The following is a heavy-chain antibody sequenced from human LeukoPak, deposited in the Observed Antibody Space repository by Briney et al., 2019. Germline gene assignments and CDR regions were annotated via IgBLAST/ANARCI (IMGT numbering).Heavy chain of an antibody. V-gene: IGHV1-3*01. CDR3: AREQGSYSSSPYWFDP. CDR1: GYTFTSYA. Sequence: GASVKVSCKASGYTFTSYAMHWVRQAPGQRLEWMGWINAGNGNTKYSQKFQGRVTITRDTSASTAYMELSSLRSEDTAVYYCAREQGSYSSSPYWFDPWGQGTLVTVSS. CDR2: INAGNGNT. J-gene: IGHJ5*02. D-gene: IGHD6-6*01.